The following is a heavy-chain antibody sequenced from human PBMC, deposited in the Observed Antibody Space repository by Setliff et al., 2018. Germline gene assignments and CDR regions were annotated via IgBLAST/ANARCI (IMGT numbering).Heavy chain of an antibody. V-gene: IGHV3-30*02. D-gene: IGHD2-21*02. CDR1: GFTFSGYS. CDR3: VRDSSADYYDNDYFKY. Sequence: GGSLRLSCAASGFTFSGYSMNWVRQAPGKGLEWVAFIRHVESDIYYTNSVKGRFTVSRDNSKNTLYLQMNILRPEDTALYYCVRDSSADYYDNDYFKYWGQGALVTVSS. CDR2: IRHVESDI. J-gene: IGHJ1*01.